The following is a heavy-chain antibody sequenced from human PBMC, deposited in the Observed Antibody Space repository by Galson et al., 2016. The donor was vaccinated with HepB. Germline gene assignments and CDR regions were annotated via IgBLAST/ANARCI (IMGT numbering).Heavy chain of an antibody. CDR2: INAGNGIA. V-gene: IGHV1-3*01. J-gene: IGHJ4*02. Sequence: SVKVSCKASGYTFTSNAIHWVRQAPGQRLEWMGWINAGNGIAKYSQKFQGRVTITRDTSATTAYMELSSLISEDTAIYYCARGGVLLWFGDPDFDYWGQGTLVTVSS. D-gene: IGHD3-10*01. CDR3: ARGGVLLWFGDPDFDY. CDR1: GYTFTSNA.